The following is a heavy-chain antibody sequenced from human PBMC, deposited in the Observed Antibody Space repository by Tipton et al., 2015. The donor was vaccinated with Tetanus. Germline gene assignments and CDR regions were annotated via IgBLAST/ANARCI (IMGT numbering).Heavy chain of an antibody. CDR2: INTSGSS. Sequence: TLSLTCTVSGGSISSYYWSWIRQSAAMGLEWIGRINTSGSSDYNPSLKGRVTMSIDTSGNRFSLDPTSVTAADTAIYYCARASHFQWERVRLDYWGQGLRVTVSS. J-gene: IGHJ4*02. CDR3: ARASHFQWERVRLDY. CDR1: GGSISSYY. V-gene: IGHV4-4*07. D-gene: IGHD1-1*01.